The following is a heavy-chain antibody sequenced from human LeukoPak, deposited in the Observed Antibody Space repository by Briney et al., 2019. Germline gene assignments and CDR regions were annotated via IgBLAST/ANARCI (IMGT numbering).Heavy chain of an antibody. V-gene: IGHV4-59*08. CDR2: IYYSGST. J-gene: IGHJ4*02. CDR1: GGSISSYY. D-gene: IGHD5-18*01. Sequence: PSETLSLTCTVSGGSISSYYWSWIRQPPGKGLEWIAYIYYSGSTKYNPSLKSRVTISVDTSKNQFSLKLSSVTAADTAVYYCARGGYTYGDFDYWGQGTLVTVSS. CDR3: ARGGYTYGDFDY.